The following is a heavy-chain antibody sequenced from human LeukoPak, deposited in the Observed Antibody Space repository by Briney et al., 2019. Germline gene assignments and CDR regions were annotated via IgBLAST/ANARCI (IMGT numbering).Heavy chain of an antibody. CDR3: VRGFLGLNGVV. D-gene: IGHD1-26*01. CDR1: GGSFSGYY. J-gene: IGHJ6*02. CDR2: INHNGST. V-gene: IGHV4-34*01. Sequence: SETLSLTCGVSGGSFSGYYCNWIRQAPRKGLEWIGEINHNGSTSSNPSLKSRVTMSVDTSKSRFSLKLNSATAADTAVYYCVRGFLGLNGVVWGQRTTVTVSS.